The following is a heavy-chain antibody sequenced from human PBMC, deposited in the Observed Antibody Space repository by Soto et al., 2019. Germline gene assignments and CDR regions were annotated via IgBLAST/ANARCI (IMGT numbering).Heavy chain of an antibody. Sequence: EVQLVESGGGLVQPGGSLRLSCVASGFTFSTDTMNWVRQAPGKGLEWVAHISTSGATRYYADSVKGRFTISRDNAKTSLYLQMESLRNEDTAVYSCARFFGSGFDYWGQGTLVTVSS. CDR3: ARFFGSGFDY. D-gene: IGHD6-19*01. J-gene: IGHJ4*02. CDR1: GFTFSTDT. V-gene: IGHV3-48*02. CDR2: ISTSGATR.